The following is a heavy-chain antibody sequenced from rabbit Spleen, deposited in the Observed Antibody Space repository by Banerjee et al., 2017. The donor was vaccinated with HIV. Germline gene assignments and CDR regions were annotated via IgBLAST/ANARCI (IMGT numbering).Heavy chain of an antibody. Sequence: QEQLEESGGGLVKPEGSLTLTCKASGFSFSDRDVMCWVRQAPGKGLEWIACINTYTAKSVYATWATGRFTISKTSSTTVTLQMTSLTVADTATYFCARDTGSSFSSYGMELWGPGTLVTVS. CDR3: ARDTGSSFSSYGMEL. J-gene: IGHJ6*01. D-gene: IGHD8-1*01. CDR1: GFSFSDRDV. CDR2: INTYTAKS. V-gene: IGHV1S45*01.